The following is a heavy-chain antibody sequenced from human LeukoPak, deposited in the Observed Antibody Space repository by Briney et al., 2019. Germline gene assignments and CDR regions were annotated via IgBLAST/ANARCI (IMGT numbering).Heavy chain of an antibody. V-gene: IGHV3-23*01. CDR3: ARAIKKRGYSGYDFGDY. J-gene: IGHJ4*02. D-gene: IGHD5-12*01. CDR1: GFTFSSYA. CDR2: ISGSGGST. Sequence: GGSLRLSCAASGFTFSSYAMSWVRQAPGKGLEWVSAISGSGGSTYYADSVKGRFTISRDNSKNTLYLQMNSLRAEDTAVYYCARAIKKRGYSGYDFGDYWGQGTLVTVSS.